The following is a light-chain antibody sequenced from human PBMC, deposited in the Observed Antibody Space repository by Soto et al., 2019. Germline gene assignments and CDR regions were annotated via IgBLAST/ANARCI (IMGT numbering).Light chain of an antibody. J-gene: IGLJ1*01. V-gene: IGLV1-40*01. CDR2: GNT. CDR3: QSYDSSLSGHV. CDR1: SSNIGARFD. Sequence: QSVLAQPPSVSGAPGQRVTISCTGSSSNIGARFDVHWYQQVPGTAPKLLIYGNTNRPSGVPDRFSGSKSGTSASLAIAGLQAEDEADYYCQSYDSSLSGHVFGTGTKVTVL.